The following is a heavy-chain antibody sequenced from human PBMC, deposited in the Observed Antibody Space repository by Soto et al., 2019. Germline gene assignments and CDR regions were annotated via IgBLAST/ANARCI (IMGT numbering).Heavy chain of an antibody. J-gene: IGHJ4*02. CDR3: AGGSLFGGSYYSR. CDR2: INHSGST. CDR1: GGSFSGYY. D-gene: IGHD1-26*01. V-gene: IGHV4-34*01. Sequence: QVQLQQWGAGLLKPSETLSLTCAIYGGSFSGYYWSWIRQPPGKGLEWIGEINHSGSTNYNPSLKSRVTISVDTSKNQVSLKLSSVTAADTAVYYCAGGSLFGGSYYSRWGQGTLVTVS.